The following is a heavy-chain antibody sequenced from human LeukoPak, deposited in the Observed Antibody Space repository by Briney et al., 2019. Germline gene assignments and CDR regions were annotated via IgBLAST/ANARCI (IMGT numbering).Heavy chain of an antibody. J-gene: IGHJ6*03. Sequence: SETLSLTCTVSGGSISSYYWSWLRQPPGKGLEGFGYIYYSGSTNYNPSLKSRVTISVDTSKNQFSLKLSSVTAADTAVHYCARDLVGVGSSWPYYYYYYMDVWGKGTTVTVSS. CDR1: GGSISSYY. D-gene: IGHD6-13*01. CDR2: IYYSGST. CDR3: ARDLVGVGSSWPYYYYYYMDV. V-gene: IGHV4-59*01.